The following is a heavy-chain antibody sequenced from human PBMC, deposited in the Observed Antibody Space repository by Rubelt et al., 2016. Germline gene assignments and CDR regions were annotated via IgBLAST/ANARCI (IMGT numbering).Heavy chain of an antibody. J-gene: IGHJ4*02. CDR3: AKMYGQGFDY. CDR2: ISVGSSI. D-gene: IGHD2-8*01. CDR1: GFTFSSVA. V-gene: IGHV3-23*01. Sequence: GGGLVQPGGSLRLSCAASGFTFSSVAFSWVRQSPGKGLEWVSSISVGSSINYADSVKGRFTISRDDSKNTLYLQMNSLRAGDTALYYCAKMYGQGFDYWGQGTLVTVSS.